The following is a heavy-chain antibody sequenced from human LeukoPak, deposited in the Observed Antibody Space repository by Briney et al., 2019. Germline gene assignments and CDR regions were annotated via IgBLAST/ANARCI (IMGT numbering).Heavy chain of an antibody. CDR3: ARLYSMSSIYFDY. CDR1: GYTFPGYY. V-gene: IGHV1-2*02. Sequence: ASVKVSCKASGYTFPGYYMHWVRQAPGQGLEWMGWINLNSGGTNYAQKFQGGVTMTRDTSISTAYMELSKLESGDTGVYYCARLYSMSSIYFDYWGQGTLVTVSS. CDR2: INLNSGGT. D-gene: IGHD6-6*01. J-gene: IGHJ4*02.